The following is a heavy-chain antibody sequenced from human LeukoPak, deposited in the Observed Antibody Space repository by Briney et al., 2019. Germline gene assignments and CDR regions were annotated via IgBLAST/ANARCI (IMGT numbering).Heavy chain of an antibody. D-gene: IGHD3-10*01. CDR2: ISAYNGNT. CDR1: GYTFTSYG. CDR3: ARVEGLLWFGELRYFDY. Sequence: GASVKASCKASGYTFTSYGISWVRQAPGHGLEWMGWISAYNGNTNYAQKLQGRVTMTTDTPPSTAYMELRSLRSDDTAVDYCARVEGLLWFGELRYFDYWGQGTLVTVSS. J-gene: IGHJ4*02. V-gene: IGHV1-18*01.